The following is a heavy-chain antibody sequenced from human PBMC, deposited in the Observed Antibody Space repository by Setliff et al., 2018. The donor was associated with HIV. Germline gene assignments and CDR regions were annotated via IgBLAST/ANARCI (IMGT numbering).Heavy chain of an antibody. J-gene: IGHJ4*02. CDR3: ARGWGGGVDY. D-gene: IGHD3-16*01. CDR2: INPSGGST. Sequence: ASVKVSCKASGYTFTRYFMHCVRQAPGQGLEWLGMINPSGGSTWYAQKFQGRVTMTGDTSTNTLDMELSSLRSEDTAVYYCARGWGGGVDYWGQGTLVTVSS. V-gene: IGHV1-46*01. CDR1: GYTFTRYF.